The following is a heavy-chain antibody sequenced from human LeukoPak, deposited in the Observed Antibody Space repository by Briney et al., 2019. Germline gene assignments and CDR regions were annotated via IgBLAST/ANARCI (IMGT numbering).Heavy chain of an antibody. CDR2: ISSSSSYT. V-gene: IGHV3-11*06. CDR1: GFTFSDYY. J-gene: IGHJ6*02. D-gene: IGHD3-3*01. Sequence: PAGTLSLSCAASGFTFSDYYMSWIRQAPGKGREWISYISSSSSYTNYADSVKGRFTISRDNAKNSLYLQMNSLRAEDTAVYYCARDDRFKGYGMDVWGQGTTVTVSS. CDR3: ARDDRFKGYGMDV.